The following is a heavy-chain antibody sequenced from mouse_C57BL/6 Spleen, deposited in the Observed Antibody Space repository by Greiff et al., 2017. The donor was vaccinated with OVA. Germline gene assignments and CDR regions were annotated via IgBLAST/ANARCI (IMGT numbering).Heavy chain of an antibody. CDR1: GYAFSSSW. CDR2: IYPGDGDT. CDR3: ARRCSSNAMDY. J-gene: IGHJ4*01. D-gene: IGHD3-2*02. V-gene: IGHV1-82*01. Sequence: VQLQQSGPELVKPGASVKISCKASGYAFSSSWMNWVKQRPGKGLEWIGRIYPGDGDTNYNGKFKGKATLTADKSSSTAYMQLSSLTSEDSAVYFYARRCSSNAMDYWGQGTSVTVSA.